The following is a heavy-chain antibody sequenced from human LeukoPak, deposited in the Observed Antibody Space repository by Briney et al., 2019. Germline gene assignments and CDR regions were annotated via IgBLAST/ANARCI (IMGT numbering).Heavy chain of an antibody. Sequence: GESLKISCKGSGYSFTSYWIGWVRQMPGKGLEWMGIIYPGDSDTRYSPSFQGQVTISADKSISTAYLQWSSLKASDTAMYYCARLSDRATDIVVVPAASRGYWFDPWGQGTLVTVSS. J-gene: IGHJ5*02. CDR3: ARLSDRATDIVVVPAASRGYWFDP. CDR1: GYSFTSYW. V-gene: IGHV5-51*01. D-gene: IGHD2-2*01. CDR2: IYPGDSDT.